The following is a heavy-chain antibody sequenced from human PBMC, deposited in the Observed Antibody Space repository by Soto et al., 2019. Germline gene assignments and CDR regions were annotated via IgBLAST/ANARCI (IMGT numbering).Heavy chain of an antibody. CDR1: GYTFTSYA. CDR2: INAGNGKT. J-gene: IGHJ4*02. D-gene: IGHD6-6*01. V-gene: IGHV1-3*01. Sequence: QVQLVQSGAEVKKPGASVKVSCKASGYTFTSYAMHWVRQAPGQRLEWMGWINAGNGKTKYSQKFQGRVTITRDTSASTAYMELSSLRSEETAVYYCATQDEYSSSSFDYWGQGTLVTVSS. CDR3: ATQDEYSSSSFDY.